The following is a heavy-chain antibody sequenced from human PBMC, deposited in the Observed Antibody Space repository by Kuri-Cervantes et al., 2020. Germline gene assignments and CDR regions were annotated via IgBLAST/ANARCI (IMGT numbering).Heavy chain of an antibody. CDR3: AATLDYYDSSGYYFR. D-gene: IGHD3-22*01. J-gene: IGHJ4*02. CDR1: GGSISSYY. Sequence: ESLKISCTVSGGSISSYYWSWIRQPAGKGLEWIGRIYTSRSTNYNPSLKSRVTMSVDTSKNQFSLKLSSVTAADTAVYYCAATLDYYDSSGYYFRWGQGTLVTVSS. CDR2: IYTSRST. V-gene: IGHV4-4*07.